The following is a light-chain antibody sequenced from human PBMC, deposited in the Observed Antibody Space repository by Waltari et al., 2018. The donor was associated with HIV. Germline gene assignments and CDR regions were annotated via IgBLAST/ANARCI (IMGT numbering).Light chain of an antibody. J-gene: IGKJ3*01. CDR2: DAS. CDR1: QDISSY. Sequence: DIQMTQSPSSLSASVGDTVTITCQASQDISSYLNWYQQKPGKAPKLLIYDASDLETGVPSRFSGSGSGTDFTFTISSLQPADIATYYCQQYENVPVTFGPGTKVEIK. CDR3: QQYENVPVT. V-gene: IGKV1-33*01.